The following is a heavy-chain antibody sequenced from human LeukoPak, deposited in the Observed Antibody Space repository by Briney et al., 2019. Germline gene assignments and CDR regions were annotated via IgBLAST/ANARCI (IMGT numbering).Heavy chain of an antibody. D-gene: IGHD1-1*01. J-gene: IGHJ4*02. CDR1: GFTFSSYA. V-gene: IGHV3-23*01. Sequence: GGSLRLSCAASGFTFSSYAMSWVRQAPGKGLEWVSAISGSGGSTYYADSVKGRFTISRDNSKNTLYLQMNSLRAEDTAVYYCARSDDLVWYFDYWGQGTLVTVSS. CDR3: ARSDDLVWYFDY. CDR2: ISGSGGST.